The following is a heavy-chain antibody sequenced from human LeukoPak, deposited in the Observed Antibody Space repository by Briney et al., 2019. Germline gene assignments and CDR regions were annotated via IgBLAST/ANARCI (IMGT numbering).Heavy chain of an antibody. Sequence: SETLSLTCTVSGGSISGYYWSWIRQPAGKGLEWIGRMYTTGSTLYNPSLKSRVTMSVDTSKNQFSLNLSSVTAADTAVYYCAGGTYGSGSYKFDYWGQGTLVTVSS. CDR3: AGGTYGSGSYKFDY. J-gene: IGHJ4*02. CDR2: MYTTGST. CDR1: GGSISGYY. D-gene: IGHD3-10*01. V-gene: IGHV4-4*07.